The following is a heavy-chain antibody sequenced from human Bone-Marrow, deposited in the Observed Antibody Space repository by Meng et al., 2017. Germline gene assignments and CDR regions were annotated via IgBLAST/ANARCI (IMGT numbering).Heavy chain of an antibody. D-gene: IGHD2-21*02. CDR1: GFTFSSYE. V-gene: IGHV3-66*02. Sequence: GESLKISCAASGFTFSSYEMNWVRQAPGKGLEWVSVIYSGGSTYYADSVKGRFTISRDNSKNTLYLQMNSLRAEDTAVYYCARAGIYCGGDCYSFGPNNDAFDIWGQGTMVTV. CDR3: ARAGIYCGGDCYSFGPNNDAFDI. CDR2: IYSGGST. J-gene: IGHJ3*02.